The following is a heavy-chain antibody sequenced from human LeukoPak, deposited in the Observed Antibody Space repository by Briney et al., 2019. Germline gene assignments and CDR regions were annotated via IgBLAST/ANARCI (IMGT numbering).Heavy chain of an antibody. CDR1: GFTFHDYA. J-gene: IGHJ4*02. Sequence: GGSLRLSCAASGFTFHDYAMNWVRQAPGKGLEWASGINGNGGSTGYADSVKGRFAMSRDNTKNSLYLQMNSLRAEDTAMYYCARVTPGVTNDYWGQGTLVTVSS. V-gene: IGHV3-20*04. CDR2: INGNGGST. D-gene: IGHD4-17*01. CDR3: ARVTPGVTNDY.